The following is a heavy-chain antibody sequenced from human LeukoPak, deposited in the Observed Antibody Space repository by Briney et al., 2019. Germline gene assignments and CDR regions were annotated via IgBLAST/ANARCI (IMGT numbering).Heavy chain of an antibody. CDR3: ARETLLRSSWPYYFDY. V-gene: IGHV3-21*01. CDR1: GFTFSSYS. D-gene: IGHD6-13*01. CDR2: ISSSSSYI. J-gene: IGHJ4*02. Sequence: GGSLRLSCAASGFTFSSYSMNWVRQAPGKGVEWVSSISSSSSYIYYADSVKGRFTISRDNAKNSLYLQMNSLRAEDTAVYYCARETLLRSSWPYYFDYWGQGTLVTVSS.